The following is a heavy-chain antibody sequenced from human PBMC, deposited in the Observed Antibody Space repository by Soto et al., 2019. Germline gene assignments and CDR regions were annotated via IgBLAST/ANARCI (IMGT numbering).Heavy chain of an antibody. CDR3: VTGTSSGDASVKSDF. V-gene: IGHV3-21*06. CDR1: GITLSSFC. Sequence: VALRLSCETSGITLSSFCINWVRQAAGKGLEWVSSISTDNRYILYADSVKGRFTISRDNAKNSLFLQMNSLKAADTGVYHCVTGTSSGDASVKSDFWGQGTQVTVSS. CDR2: ISTDNRYI. J-gene: IGHJ4*02. D-gene: IGHD2-2*01.